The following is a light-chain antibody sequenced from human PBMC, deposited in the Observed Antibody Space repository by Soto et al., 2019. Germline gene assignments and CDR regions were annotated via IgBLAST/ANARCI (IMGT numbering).Light chain of an antibody. CDR2: AAS. CDR3: QQYGSSPFT. Sequence: EIVLTQSPGTLSLSPGERATLSCRASQSVSGRYLAWYQQKPGQAPRLLISAASSRATGIPDRFSGSGSGTDFTLTIRRLDPEDFAVYYCQQYGSSPFTFGPGTKVDF. J-gene: IGKJ3*01. V-gene: IGKV3-20*01. CDR1: QSVSGRY.